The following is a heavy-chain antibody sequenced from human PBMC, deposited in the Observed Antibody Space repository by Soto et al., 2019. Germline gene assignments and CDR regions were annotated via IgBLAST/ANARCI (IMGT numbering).Heavy chain of an antibody. CDR1: GGSFSGYY. CDR3: ARHTLTIVGATEIWFDP. CDR2: INHSGST. Sequence: SETLSLTCAVYGGSFSGYYWSWIRQPPGKGLEWIGEINHSGSTNYNPSLKSRVTISVDTSKNQFSLKLSSVTAADTAVYYCARHTLTIVGATEIWFDPWGQGTLVTVSS. D-gene: IGHD1-26*01. V-gene: IGHV4-34*01. J-gene: IGHJ5*02.